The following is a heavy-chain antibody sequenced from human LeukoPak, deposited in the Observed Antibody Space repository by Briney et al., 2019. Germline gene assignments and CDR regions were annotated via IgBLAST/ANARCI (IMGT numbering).Heavy chain of an antibody. CDR2: ISDSGDKT. V-gene: IGHV3-23*01. CDR3: AVGRVLRYFDWLLAPFDY. Sequence: GGSLRLSCAASGFTFSNYAMSWVRQVPGKGLECVSAISDSGDKTDYADSVRGCFTIYRDNSKDTLYLQMNSLGAADTAVYYCAVGRVLRYFDWLLAPFDYWGQGTLVTVSS. J-gene: IGHJ4*02. CDR1: GFTFSNYA. D-gene: IGHD3-9*01.